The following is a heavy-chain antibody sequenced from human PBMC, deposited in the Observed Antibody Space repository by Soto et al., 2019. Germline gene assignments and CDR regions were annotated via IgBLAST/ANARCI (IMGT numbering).Heavy chain of an antibody. D-gene: IGHD2-21*02. CDR2: ISSSGST. V-gene: IGHV4-31*03. J-gene: IGHJ5*02. CDR3: ARSGVTGIVIPSHWFDP. Sequence: SETLSLTCTVSGNSIGGVGYWSWIRQFPGRGLEWIGCISSSGSTYYNPALNNRISLSLDTSQNQFSLKLLSVTAADTAIYYCARSGVTGIVIPSHWFDPWGQGTLVTVSS. CDR1: GNSIGGVGY.